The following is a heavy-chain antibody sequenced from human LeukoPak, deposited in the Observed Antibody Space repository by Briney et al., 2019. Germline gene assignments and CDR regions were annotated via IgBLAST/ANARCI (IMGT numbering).Heavy chain of an antibody. D-gene: IGHD3-16*02. V-gene: IGHV3-7*01. CDR2: IKQDGSEK. CDR3: ARGNMITFGGVIVSDFDY. CDR1: GFTFSSYW. J-gene: IGHJ4*02. Sequence: PGGSLRLSCAASGFTFSSYWMSWVRQAPGKGLEWVANIKQDGSEKYYVDSVKGRFTISRDNAKNSLYLQMNSLRAEDTAVYYCARGNMITFGGVIVSDFDYRGQGTLVTVSS.